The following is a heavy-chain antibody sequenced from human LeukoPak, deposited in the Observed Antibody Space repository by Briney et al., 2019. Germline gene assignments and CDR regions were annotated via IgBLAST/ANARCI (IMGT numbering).Heavy chain of an antibody. V-gene: IGHV1-2*02. J-gene: IGHJ4*02. CDR1: GYTFTGDY. Sequence: ASVKVSCKASGYTFTGDYLHWVRQAPGQGLEWMGWMNPNSGGTNYAQKFQGRVTMTRDTYISTAYMELSRLRSDDTAVYYCARDYASGSYYDYWGQGSLVTVSS. CDR2: MNPNSGGT. CDR3: ARDYASGSYYDY. D-gene: IGHD3-10*01.